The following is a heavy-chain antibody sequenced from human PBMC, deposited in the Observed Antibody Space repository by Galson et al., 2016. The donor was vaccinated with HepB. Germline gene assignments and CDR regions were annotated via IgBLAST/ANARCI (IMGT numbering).Heavy chain of an antibody. D-gene: IGHD2-2*01. Sequence: SLRLSCAASGFTFDRCGMTWFRQAPGKGLEWVSTICGRCGDVDYADSVKGRFTTSRDNTKNSLYLQMNSLRAEDTAVYYCAREAIRGSSRDDFDYWGQGTLVTVSS. CDR3: AREAIRGSSRDDFDY. CDR1: GFTFDRCG. J-gene: IGHJ4*02. CDR2: ICGRCGDV. V-gene: IGHV3-21*01.